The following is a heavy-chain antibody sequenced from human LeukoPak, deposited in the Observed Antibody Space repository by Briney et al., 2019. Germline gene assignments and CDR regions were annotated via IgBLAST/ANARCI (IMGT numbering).Heavy chain of an antibody. V-gene: IGHV1-8*01. J-gene: IGHJ3*02. CDR2: MNPNSGNT. CDR3: ARGATVVIDAFDI. D-gene: IGHD4-23*01. Sequence: ASVKVSCKASGYTFTSYDINWVRQATGQGLEWMGWMNPNSGNTGYAQKFQGRVTMTRNTSIGTAYMELSSLRSEDTAVYYCARGATVVIDAFDIWGQGTMVTVSS. CDR1: GYTFTSYD.